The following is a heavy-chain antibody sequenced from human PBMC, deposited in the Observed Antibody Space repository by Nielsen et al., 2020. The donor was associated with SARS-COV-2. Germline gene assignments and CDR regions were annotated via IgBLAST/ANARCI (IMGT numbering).Heavy chain of an antibody. CDR3: ARDFAAYSEYFDY. CDR1: GFTFSSYA. D-gene: IGHD2-21*01. CDR2: IWYDGSNK. J-gene: IGHJ4*02. Sequence: GESLKISCAASGFTFSSYAMHWVRQAPGKGLEWVALIWYDGSNKYYADSVKGRFTISRDNSKNTLYLQMNSLRAEDTAVYYCARDFAAYSEYFDYWGPGTLVTVSS. V-gene: IGHV3-33*08.